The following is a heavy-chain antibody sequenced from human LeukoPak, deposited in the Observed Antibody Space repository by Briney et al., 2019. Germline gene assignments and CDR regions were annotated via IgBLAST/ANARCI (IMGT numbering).Heavy chain of an antibody. CDR2: IKSKTNGETT. J-gene: IGHJ4*02. D-gene: IGHD2-21*02. CDR3: ARDLNSGGDCYTPFGY. CDR1: GLTFSNAW. Sequence: GGSLRLSCAVSGLTFSNAWMSWVRQAPTKGLECVGRIKSKTNGETTDYAAPVKGRFTISRDNSKNTLYLQMNSLRAEDTAVYYCARDLNSGGDCYTPFGYWGQGTLVTVSS. V-gene: IGHV3-15*01.